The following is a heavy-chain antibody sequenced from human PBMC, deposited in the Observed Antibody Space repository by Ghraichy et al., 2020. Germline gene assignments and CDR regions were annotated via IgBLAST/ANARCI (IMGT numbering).Heavy chain of an antibody. J-gene: IGHJ3*02. CDR3: ARHENIVVVTAARAFDI. Sequence: SQTLSLTCTVSGGSISSSSSFWGWIRQPPGKGLEWIGSIYYYGNTYYNPSLKSRVTISVDTSKNQFSLKLSSVTAADTAVYYCARHENIVVVTAARAFDIWGQGTMVTVSS. V-gene: IGHV4-39*01. CDR2: IYYYGNT. CDR1: GGSISSSSSF. D-gene: IGHD2-21*02.